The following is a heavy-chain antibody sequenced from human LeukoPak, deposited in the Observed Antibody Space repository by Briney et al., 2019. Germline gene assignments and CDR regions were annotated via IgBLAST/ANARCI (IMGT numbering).Heavy chain of an antibody. V-gene: IGHV4-39*01. Sequence: ASETLSLTCTVSADSVNSTNYYWGWIRQPPGKGLEWIGNIYYSGSTYYSPSLKSRVTISVDTSKNQFSLKMTSVTAADTAVYYCARHPYYDILTAFDYWGQGTLVTVSS. D-gene: IGHD3-9*01. CDR1: ADSVNSTNYY. CDR3: ARHPYYDILTAFDY. CDR2: IYYSGST. J-gene: IGHJ4*02.